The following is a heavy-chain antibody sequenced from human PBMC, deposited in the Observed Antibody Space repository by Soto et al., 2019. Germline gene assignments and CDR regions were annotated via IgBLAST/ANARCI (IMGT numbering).Heavy chain of an antibody. CDR2: IYYSGST. CDR1: GGSISSYY. V-gene: IGHV4-59*01. D-gene: IGHD3-9*01. CDR3: AWITRDLTGYYIGVDYFDY. J-gene: IGHJ4*02. Sequence: SETLSLTCTVSGGSISSYYWSWIRQPPGKGLEWIGYIYYSGSTNYNPSLKSRVTISVDTSKNQFSLKLSSVTAADTAVYYCAWITRDLTGYYIGVDYFDYWGQGTLVTVS.